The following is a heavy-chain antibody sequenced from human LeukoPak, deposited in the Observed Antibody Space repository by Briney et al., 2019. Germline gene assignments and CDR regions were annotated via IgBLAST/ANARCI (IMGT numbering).Heavy chain of an antibody. V-gene: IGHV1-69-2*01. D-gene: IGHD1-26*01. CDR2: VDPEDGET. CDR3: ATGECAPLRPIDY. CDR1: GYTFTDYY. J-gene: IGHJ4*02. Sequence: ASVKVSCKVSGYTFTDYYMHWVQQAPGKGLEWMGLVDPEDGETIYAEKFQGRVTITADTSTHTAYMELSSLRSEDTAVYYCATGECAPLRPIDYWGQGTLVTVSS.